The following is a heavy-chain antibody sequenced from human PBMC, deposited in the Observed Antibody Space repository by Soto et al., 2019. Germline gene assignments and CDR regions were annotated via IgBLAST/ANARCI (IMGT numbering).Heavy chain of an antibody. J-gene: IGHJ4*02. CDR2: IIPIFGTA. D-gene: IGHD5-18*01. V-gene: IGHV1-69*06. CDR3: TRTYSYGYYFDY. Sequence: SVKVSCKASGYTFTSYGISWVRQAPGQGLEWMGGIIPIFGTANYAQKFQGRVTITADKSTSTAYMELSSLRSEDTAVYYCTRTYSYGYYFDYWGQGTLVTVSS. CDR1: GYTFTSYG.